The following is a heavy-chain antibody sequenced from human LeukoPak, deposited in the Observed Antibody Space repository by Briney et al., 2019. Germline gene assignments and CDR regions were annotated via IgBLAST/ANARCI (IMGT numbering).Heavy chain of an antibody. V-gene: IGHV4-30-2*01. CDR3: ARVGITIFGAYHDAFDI. CDR2: IYHSGST. D-gene: IGHD3-3*01. J-gene: IGHJ3*02. CDR1: GGSISSGGYS. Sequence: SETLSLTCAVSGGSISSGGYSWSWIRQPPGKGLEWIGYIYHSGSTYYNPSLKSRVTISVDRSKNQFSLKLSSVTAADTAVYYCARVGITIFGAYHDAFDIWGQGTMVTVSS.